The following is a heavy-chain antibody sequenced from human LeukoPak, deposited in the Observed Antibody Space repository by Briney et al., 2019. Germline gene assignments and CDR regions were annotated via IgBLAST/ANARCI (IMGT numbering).Heavy chain of an antibody. J-gene: IGHJ6*03. CDR1: GFNFSSYG. D-gene: IGHD2-2*01. CDR3: AKTIVPAAPIYYYYMDV. Sequence: GRSLRLSCEASGFNFSSYGMHWARQAPAKGLEWVGVIWYDGTNKQYADSVKGRFTISRDNSKNTLYLLMNSLRAEDTAVYYCAKTIVPAAPIYYYYMDVWGNGTTLTVS. V-gene: IGHV3-33*06. CDR2: IWYDGTNK.